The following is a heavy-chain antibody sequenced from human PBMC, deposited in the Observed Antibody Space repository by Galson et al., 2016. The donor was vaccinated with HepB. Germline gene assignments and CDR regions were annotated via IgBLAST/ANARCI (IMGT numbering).Heavy chain of an antibody. CDR2: IKQDGSEI. Sequence: SLRLSCAASGFPFSSYWMSWVRQAPGKGLEWVANIKQDGSEIYYADSVKGRFTISRDNAKNSLYLQMNSLRAEDTAVYYCARAGSSYGILDYWGQGTLVTVSS. CDR1: GFPFSSYW. D-gene: IGHD5-18*01. V-gene: IGHV3-7*01. CDR3: ARAGSSYGILDY. J-gene: IGHJ4*02.